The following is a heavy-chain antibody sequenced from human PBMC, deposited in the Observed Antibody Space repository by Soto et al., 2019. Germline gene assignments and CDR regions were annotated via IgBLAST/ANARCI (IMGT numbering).Heavy chain of an antibody. CDR3: ASDSYGVDLGY. CDR2: ISRGGSVI. D-gene: IGHD4-17*01. Sequence: QVPLVESGGDLVRPGGSLRLSCAVSGFTFSDYYMSWIRQAPGKGLEWVSYISRGGSVIYYADSVKGRFTISRDDAKNSLYLQMNSLRAEDTAVYYCASDSYGVDLGYWGQGTLVTVSS. J-gene: IGHJ4*02. V-gene: IGHV3-11*01. CDR1: GFTFSDYY.